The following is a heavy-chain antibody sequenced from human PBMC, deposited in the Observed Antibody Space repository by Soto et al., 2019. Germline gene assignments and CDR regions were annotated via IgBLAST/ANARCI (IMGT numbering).Heavy chain of an antibody. J-gene: IGHJ4*02. CDR2: SRNKAYSYTT. CDR3: SRGYKNGWYFDS. Sequence: GGSLRLSCAASGFIFHEHDMHWVRQAPGKGLEWVGRSRNKAYSYTTEYDASVKGRFTISRDDSKNSMYLQMNSLKTEDTAVYFCSRGYKNGWYFDSWGQGALVTVSS. V-gene: IGHV3-72*01. D-gene: IGHD6-19*01. CDR1: GFIFHEHD.